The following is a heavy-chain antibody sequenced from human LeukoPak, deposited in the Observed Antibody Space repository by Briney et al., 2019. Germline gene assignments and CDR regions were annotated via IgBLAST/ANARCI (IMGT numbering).Heavy chain of an antibody. CDR3: ARGSRIEAAALDY. J-gene: IGHJ4*02. Sequence: PSETLSLTCTVSGGSISSGGYYWSWIRQHPGKGPEWIGYIYYSGSTYYNLSLKSRVTISVDTSKNQFSLKLSSVTAADTAVYYCARGSRIEAAALDYWGQGTLVTVSS. CDR2: IYYSGST. D-gene: IGHD6-13*01. CDR1: GGSISSGGYY. V-gene: IGHV4-31*03.